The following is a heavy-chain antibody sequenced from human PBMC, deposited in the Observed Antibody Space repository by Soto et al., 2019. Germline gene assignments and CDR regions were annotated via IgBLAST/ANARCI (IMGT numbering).Heavy chain of an antibody. Sequence: SVKGSWKASGLTFTSSDVRWVRQTPGPRLERIGWAAVGSGDTRYAQKLQDRVTIIRDLSTSTSYMELSSLESEDTAVYYCAATSPDHHDRRGFWGYFDYWGQGTRVAVSS. D-gene: IGHD3-16*01. CDR3: AATSPDHHDRRGFWGYFDY. CDR2: AAVGSGDT. V-gene: IGHV1-58*01. J-gene: IGHJ4*02. CDR1: GLTFTSSD.